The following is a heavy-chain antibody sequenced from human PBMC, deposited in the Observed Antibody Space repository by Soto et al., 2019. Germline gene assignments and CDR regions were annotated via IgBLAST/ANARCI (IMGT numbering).Heavy chain of an antibody. CDR1: GFPFTNYW. CDR3: ACWGHIVPVAPSYFDR. CDR2: ISPDGSDV. D-gene: IGHD2-8*02. J-gene: IGHJ4*02. V-gene: IGHV3-74*01. Sequence: PVGSLRLSCAASGFPFTNYWMNWVRQTPGKGLMWVSRISPDGSDVGYADSVEGRFTVSRDNAKNTLYLQMHSLRAEDTAMYYCACWGHIVPVAPSYFDRWVQGTLVTVSS.